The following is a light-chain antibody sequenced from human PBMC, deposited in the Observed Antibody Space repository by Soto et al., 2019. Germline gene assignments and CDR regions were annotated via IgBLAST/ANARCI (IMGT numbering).Light chain of an antibody. J-gene: IGLJ2*01. Sequence: QSALTQPASVSGSPGQSVTISCTGTGSDVGNYNYVSWYQQHPGKAPKLMIYEVSNRPSGVSNRFSGSKSGNTASLTISGLQAEDESHYYCSSYTNKNNVVFGGGTKLTVL. V-gene: IGLV2-14*01. CDR1: GSDVGNYNY. CDR2: EVS. CDR3: SSYTNKNNVV.